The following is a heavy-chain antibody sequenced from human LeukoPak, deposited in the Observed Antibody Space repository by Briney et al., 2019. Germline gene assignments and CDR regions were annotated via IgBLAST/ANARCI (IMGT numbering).Heavy chain of an antibody. CDR3: ARGESYSSSWYDFDY. CDR1: GGSISSYY. V-gene: IGHV4-4*07. CDR2: IYISGST. Sequence: SETLSLTCTVSGGSISSYYWSWIRQPAGKGLEWIGRIYISGSTNYNPSLKCRVTMSVDTSKNQFSLKLSSVTAADTAVYYCARGESYSSSWYDFDYWGQGTLVTVSS. J-gene: IGHJ4*02. D-gene: IGHD6-13*01.